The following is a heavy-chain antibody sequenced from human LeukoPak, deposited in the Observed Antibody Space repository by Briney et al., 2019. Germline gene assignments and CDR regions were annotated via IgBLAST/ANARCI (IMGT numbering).Heavy chain of an antibody. CDR2: IYYSGST. CDR1: GGSISSYY. V-gene: IGHV4-59*08. Sequence: SETLSLTYTVSGGSISSYYWSWIRQPPGKGLEWIGYIYYSGSTNYNPSLKSRVTISVDTSKNQFSLKLSSVTAADTAVYYCARHRWDQGADYWGQGTLVTVSS. CDR3: ARHRWDQGADY. J-gene: IGHJ4*02. D-gene: IGHD1-26*01.